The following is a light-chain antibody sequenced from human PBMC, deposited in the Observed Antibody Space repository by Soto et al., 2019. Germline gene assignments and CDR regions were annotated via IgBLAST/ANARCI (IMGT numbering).Light chain of an antibody. J-gene: IGLJ3*02. CDR3: QSYDSSLSGWV. V-gene: IGLV1-40*01. Sequence: QSVLTPPPSVSGAPGQRVTISCTGSSSNIGAGYDVHWYQQLPGTAPKLLISGNSNRPSGVPDRFSGSKSGTSASLAITGLQAEDEADYYCQSYDSSLSGWVFGGGTKLTAL. CDR1: SSNIGAGYD. CDR2: GNS.